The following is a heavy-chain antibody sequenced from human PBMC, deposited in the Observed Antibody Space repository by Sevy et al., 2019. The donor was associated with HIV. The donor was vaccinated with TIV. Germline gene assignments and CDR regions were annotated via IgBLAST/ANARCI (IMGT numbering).Heavy chain of an antibody. CDR3: ARTYSSSLWMYSSGWYYFDY. J-gene: IGHJ4*02. Sequence: GESLKISCKGSGYSFTSYWIGWVRQMPGKGLEWMGIIYPGDSDTRYSPSFQGQVTISADKSISTAYLQWSSLKASDTAMYYCARTYSSSLWMYSSGWYYFDYWGQGTLVTVSS. CDR2: IYPGDSDT. V-gene: IGHV5-51*01. CDR1: GYSFTSYW. D-gene: IGHD6-19*01.